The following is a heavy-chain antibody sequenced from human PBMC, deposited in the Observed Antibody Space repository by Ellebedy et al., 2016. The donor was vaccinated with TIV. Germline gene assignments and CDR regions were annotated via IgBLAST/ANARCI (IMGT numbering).Heavy chain of an antibody. J-gene: IGHJ4*02. Sequence: GGSLRLXCAAPGFTFSRYVMYWVRQAPGKGLEWVAVISYDGRNNYYLDSVKGRFTISRDNSKNTLYLQMDSLRAEDTALYYCARQTVTTPFFTGSLDLWGQGTLVTVSS. CDR3: ARQTVTTPFFTGSLDL. D-gene: IGHD4-17*01. CDR1: GFTFSRYV. V-gene: IGHV3-30-3*01. CDR2: ISYDGRNN.